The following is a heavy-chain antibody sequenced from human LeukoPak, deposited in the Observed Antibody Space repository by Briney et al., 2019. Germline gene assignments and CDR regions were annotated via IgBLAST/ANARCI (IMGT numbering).Heavy chain of an antibody. V-gene: IGHV1-8*02. Sequence: GASVKVSCKASGGTFSSYAISWVRQATGQGLEWMGWMNPNSGNTGYAQKFQGRVTMTRNTSISTAYMELSSLRSEDTAVYYCARLFGESYWGQGTLVTVSS. J-gene: IGHJ4*02. CDR2: MNPNSGNT. CDR3: ARLFGESY. CDR1: GGTFSSYA. D-gene: IGHD3-10*01.